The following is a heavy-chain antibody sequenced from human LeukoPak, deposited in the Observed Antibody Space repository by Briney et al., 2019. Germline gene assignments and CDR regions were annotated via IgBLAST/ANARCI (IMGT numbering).Heavy chain of an antibody. V-gene: IGHV4-39*02. CDR2: LNYGGST. CDR3: TTLIAAPGSGAPFDY. CDR1: GDSISTSSYY. J-gene: IGHJ4*02. D-gene: IGHD6-13*01. Sequence: SETLSLTCTVSGDSISTSSYYWGWIRQPPGKELEWIGTLNYGGSTYYNPSLKTRVTISVDTSMNHFSLKLTSVTAADTAVYYCTTLIAAPGSGAPFDYWGQGILVTVSS.